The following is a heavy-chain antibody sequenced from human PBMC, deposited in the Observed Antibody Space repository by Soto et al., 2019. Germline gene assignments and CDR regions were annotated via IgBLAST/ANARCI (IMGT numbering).Heavy chain of an antibody. CDR2: MSPDTGKI. CDR1: GYTCPSYG. D-gene: IGHD2-21*01. Sequence: ASVKVSCKASGYTCPSYGINWVRQATGPGLEWMGWMSPDTGKIGYARKCQGRITMTTNTPTSTAYMELSSLKSEDTPVYYCARGLYDEPIRDPWGQGTLVTVSS. CDR3: ARGLYDEPIRDP. J-gene: IGHJ5*02. V-gene: IGHV1-8*01.